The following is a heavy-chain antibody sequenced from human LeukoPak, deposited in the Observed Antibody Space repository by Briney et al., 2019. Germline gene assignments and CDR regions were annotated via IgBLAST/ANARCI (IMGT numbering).Heavy chain of an antibody. V-gene: IGHV4-39*01. Sequence: SETLSLTCTVSGGSISSSSYYWVWIHQPPGKGLEWIGSIYYSGSTYYNPSLKSRFTISVDTSKNQFPLKLSSVIAADRVVYYCARGRPRFDPWGQGTLVTVSS. D-gene: IGHD3-10*01. J-gene: IGHJ5*02. CDR3: ARGRPRFDP. CDR1: GGSISSSSYY. CDR2: IYYSGST.